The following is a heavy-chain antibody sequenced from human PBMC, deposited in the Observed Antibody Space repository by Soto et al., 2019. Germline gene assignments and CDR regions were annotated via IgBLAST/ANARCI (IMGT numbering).Heavy chain of an antibody. CDR3: AHTVGLVVVTSEDEYFQH. V-gene: IGHV2-5*02. CDR1: GLSLSTSGVG. D-gene: IGHD2-15*01. J-gene: IGHJ1*01. Sequence: QITLKESGPTLVKPTQTLTLTCTFSGLSLSTSGVGVGWIRQPPGKALEWLAVIYWDDDKGYSPSLKNRLTITKDTSKNQVVLTMTNMDPVDTATYYCAHTVGLVVVTSEDEYFQHWGQGTQVTVSS. CDR2: IYWDDDK.